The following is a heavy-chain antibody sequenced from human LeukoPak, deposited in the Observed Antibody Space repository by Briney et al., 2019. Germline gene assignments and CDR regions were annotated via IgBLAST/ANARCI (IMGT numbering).Heavy chain of an antibody. J-gene: IGHJ4*02. CDR2: ISYSGST. V-gene: IGHV4-59*01. D-gene: IGHD3-10*01. CDR1: GGSISSYY. Sequence: SETLSLTCTVSGGSISSYYWSWIRQPPGKGLEWIGYISYSGSTNYNPSLKSRVTISVDTSRNQFSLKLSSVTAADTAVYYCARGRLGGSGSYYNVLDYWGQGTLVTISS. CDR3: ARGRLGGSGSYYNVLDY.